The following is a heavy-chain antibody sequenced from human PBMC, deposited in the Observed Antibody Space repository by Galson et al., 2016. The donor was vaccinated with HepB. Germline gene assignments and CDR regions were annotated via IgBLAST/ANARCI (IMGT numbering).Heavy chain of an antibody. CDR3: VKDNWEREAGIGGYFDL. CDR2: LSWSGNSI. Sequence: SLRLSCAASGFGFDDFAMYWVRQAPGKGLEWVSGLSWSGNSIAYADPVKGRFTISRDNAKNSLFLQMRNLRPEDAAFYYCVKDNWEREAGIGGYFDLWGQGTLVTVSS. CDR1: GFGFDDFA. J-gene: IGHJ4*02. D-gene: IGHD1-26*01. V-gene: IGHV3-9*01.